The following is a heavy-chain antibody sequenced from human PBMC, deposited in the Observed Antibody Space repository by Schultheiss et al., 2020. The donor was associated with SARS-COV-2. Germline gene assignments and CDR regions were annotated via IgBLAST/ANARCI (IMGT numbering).Heavy chain of an antibody. Sequence: GGSLRLSCAASGFTFSSYAMSWVRQAPGKGLEWVSYISSSGYTIYYADSVKGRFTISRDNAKRSLYLNMNSLRAEDTALYYCARDPSNYDALTGYHFFDYWGQGTLVTVSS. CDR2: ISSSGYTI. V-gene: IGHV3-48*03. J-gene: IGHJ4*02. CDR1: GFTFSSYA. D-gene: IGHD3-9*01. CDR3: ARDPSNYDALTGYHFFDY.